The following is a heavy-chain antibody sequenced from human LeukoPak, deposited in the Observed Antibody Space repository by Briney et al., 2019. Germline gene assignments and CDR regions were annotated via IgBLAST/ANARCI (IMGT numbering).Heavy chain of an antibody. CDR3: AKEKNSLGYCSSTSCPPFGY. CDR2: IRFDGSNK. Sequence: GGSLRLSCAASGFTFSSYGMHWVRQAPGKGLEWVAFIRFDGSNKYYADSVKGRFTISRDNSKNTLYLQMNSLRAEDTAVYYCAKEKNSLGYCSSTSCPPFGYWGQGTLVTVSS. J-gene: IGHJ4*02. D-gene: IGHD2-2*01. V-gene: IGHV3-30*02. CDR1: GFTFSSYG.